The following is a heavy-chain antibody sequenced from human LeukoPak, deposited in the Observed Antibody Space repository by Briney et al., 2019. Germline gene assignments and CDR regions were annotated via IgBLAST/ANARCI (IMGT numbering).Heavy chain of an antibody. D-gene: IGHD3-3*01. Sequence: PSETLSLTCTVSGGSISSGSYYWSWIWQPAGKGLEWIGRIYTSGSTNYNPSLKSRVTISVDTSKNQFSLKLSSVAAADTAVYYCARQITIFGVVPDAFDIWGQGTMVTVSS. J-gene: IGHJ3*02. V-gene: IGHV4-61*02. CDR2: IYTSGST. CDR1: GGSISSGSYY. CDR3: ARQITIFGVVPDAFDI.